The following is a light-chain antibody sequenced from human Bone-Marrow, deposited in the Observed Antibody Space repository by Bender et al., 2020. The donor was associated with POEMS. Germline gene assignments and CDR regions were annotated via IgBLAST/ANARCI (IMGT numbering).Light chain of an antibody. CDR1: TSDIGTYNY. V-gene: IGLV2-23*02. Sequence: QSALTQPASVSGSPGQSITISCTGTTSDIGTYNYVSWFQQHPGKAPKLLIYDVSNRPSGVSNRFSGSKSGNTASLTISGLQTEDEADYYCCSYAGSRTWVLFGGGTKLTVL. CDR3: CSYAGSRTWVL. J-gene: IGLJ2*01. CDR2: DVS.